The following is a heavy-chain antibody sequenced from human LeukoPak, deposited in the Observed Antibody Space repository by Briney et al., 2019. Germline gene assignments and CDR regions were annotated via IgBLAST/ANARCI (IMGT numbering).Heavy chain of an antibody. CDR2: IYYSGST. Sequence: SETLSLTCTVSGGSISSYYWSWIRQPPGKGLEWIGHIYYSGSTNYNPSLKSRVTISGDTSKNQFSLKLSSATAADTAVYYCARRYRSHSSSWSYYFDYWGQGTLVTVSS. CDR1: GGSISSYY. V-gene: IGHV4-59*08. J-gene: IGHJ4*02. CDR3: ARRYRSHSSSWSYYFDY. D-gene: IGHD6-13*01.